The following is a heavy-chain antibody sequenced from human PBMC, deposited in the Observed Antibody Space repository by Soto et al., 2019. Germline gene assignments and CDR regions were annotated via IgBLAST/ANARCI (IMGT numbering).Heavy chain of an antibody. J-gene: IGHJ2*01. V-gene: IGHV4-34*01. CDR2: INHSGST. Sequence: QVQLQQWGAGLLQPSAPLLICAAVYGGFFGGYYWCWIRHPPGRGLGWIGEINHSGSTNYNPSLKSRVTISVDTSKNQFSLKLSSVTAADTAVYYCARGIAAAGTSWYFDLWGRGTLVTVSS. D-gene: IGHD6-13*01. CDR1: GGFFGGYY. CDR3: ARGIAAAGTSWYFDL.